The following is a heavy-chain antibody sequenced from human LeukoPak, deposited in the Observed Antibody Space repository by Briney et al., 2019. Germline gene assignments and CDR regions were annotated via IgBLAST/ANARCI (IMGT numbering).Heavy chain of an antibody. CDR3: ARDRTYYYDSSGYSDDAFDI. CDR1: GFTFSSYS. V-gene: IGHV3-48*04. CDR2: ISSSSSTI. J-gene: IGHJ3*02. Sequence: GGSLRLSCAASGFTFSSYSMNWVRQAPGKGLEWVSYISSSSSTIYYADSVKGRFTISRDNAKNSLYLQMNSLRAEDTAVYYCARDRTYYYDSSGYSDDAFDIWGQGTMVTVSS. D-gene: IGHD3-22*01.